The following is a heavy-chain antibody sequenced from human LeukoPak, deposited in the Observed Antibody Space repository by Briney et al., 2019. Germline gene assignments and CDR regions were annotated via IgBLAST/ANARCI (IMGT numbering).Heavy chain of an antibody. CDR3: ARVDTVPFYYGMDV. V-gene: IGHV1-2*02. CDR1: GYTFTGYY. J-gene: IGHJ6*02. D-gene: IGHD2-2*03. CDR2: VNPNSGGT. Sequence: GASVKVSCKASGYTFTGYYMHWVRQAPGQGLEWMGWVNPNSGGTNYAQKFQGRVTMTRDTSISTAYMELRRLRSDDTAVYYCARVDTVPFYYGMDVWGQGTTVTVSS.